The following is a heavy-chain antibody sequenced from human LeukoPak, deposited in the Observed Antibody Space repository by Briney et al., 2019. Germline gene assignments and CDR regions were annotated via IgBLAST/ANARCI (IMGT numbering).Heavy chain of an antibody. CDR1: GITFSTYY. CDR2: ITGSSSYI. CDR3: ASGFSSSPYFDY. V-gene: IGHV3-21*01. D-gene: IGHD6-6*01. J-gene: IGHJ4*02. Sequence: GGSLRLSCAASGITFSTYYMNWVRQAPGKGLEWVSFITGSSSYIYYTDSVKGRFTISRDNAKNSLLLQMNSLRDEDTAVYYCASGFSSSPYFDYWGQGTLVTVSS.